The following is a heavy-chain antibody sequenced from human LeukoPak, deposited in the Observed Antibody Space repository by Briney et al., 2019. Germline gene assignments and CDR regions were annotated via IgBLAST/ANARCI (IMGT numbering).Heavy chain of an antibody. D-gene: IGHD2-2*03. CDR2: IYPAESDI. V-gene: IGHV5-51*01. CDR1: GYSFTSYW. J-gene: IGHJ4*02. CDR3: ARHGYCSTNSCYDTIDY. Sequence: GESLKISCKGSGYSFTSYWIGWVRQLPGKGLEWMGLIYPAESDIRYSPSFQGEVAISAVKSISTAYLQWSSLKASDTAMYYCARHGYCSTNSCYDTIDYWGQGTLVTVSS.